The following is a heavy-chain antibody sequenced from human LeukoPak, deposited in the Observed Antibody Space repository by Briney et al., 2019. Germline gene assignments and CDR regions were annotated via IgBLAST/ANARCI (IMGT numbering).Heavy chain of an antibody. CDR2: INGDGSST. V-gene: IGHV3-74*01. CDR3: AKGGRGFSYGSLDY. J-gene: IGHJ4*02. D-gene: IGHD5-18*01. CDR1: GFTFSSYW. Sequence: GGSLRLSCAASGFTFSSYWMHWVRQAPGKGLVWVSRINGDGSSTSYADSVKGRFTIFRDNSKNTLYLQMNSLRVEDSAVYYCAKGGRGFSYGSLDYWGQGTLVTVSS.